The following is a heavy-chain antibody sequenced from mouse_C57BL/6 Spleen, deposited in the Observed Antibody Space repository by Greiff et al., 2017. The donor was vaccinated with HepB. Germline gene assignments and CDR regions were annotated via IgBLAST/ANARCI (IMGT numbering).Heavy chain of an antibody. V-gene: IGHV1-15*01. Sequence: VQGVESGAELVRPGASVTLSCKASGYTFTDYEMHWVKQTPVHGLEWIGAIDPETGGTAYNQKFKGKAILTADKSSSTAYMELRSLTSEDSAVYYCTRSGHYYGSSYDFDYWGQGTTLTVSS. J-gene: IGHJ2*01. CDR2: IDPETGGT. D-gene: IGHD1-1*01. CDR3: TRSGHYYGSSYDFDY. CDR1: GYTFTDYE.